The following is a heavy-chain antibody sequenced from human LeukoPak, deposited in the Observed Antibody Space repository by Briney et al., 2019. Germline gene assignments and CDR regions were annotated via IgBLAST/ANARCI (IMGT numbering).Heavy chain of an antibody. CDR1: GYSFSSYD. Sequence: ASVKVSCKASGYSFSSYDINWVRQATAQGLEWMGWMNPNSGNKGYAQKFQGRVSITRNTSISTAYMEMGSLTSEDTAVYYCVRGRATVTTHWFDPWGQGTLVTVSS. J-gene: IGHJ5*02. D-gene: IGHD4-11*01. CDR2: MNPNSGNK. V-gene: IGHV1-8*03. CDR3: VRGRATVTTHWFDP.